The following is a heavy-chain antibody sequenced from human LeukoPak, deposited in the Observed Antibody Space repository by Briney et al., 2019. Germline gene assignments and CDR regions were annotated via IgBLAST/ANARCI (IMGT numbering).Heavy chain of an antibody. Sequence: SQTLSLTCTVSGGSISSGDYYWSWIRQPPGKGLEWIAYMYYSGSTYYNPSRKSRVTMSGNTSKNQLSMKLSSVTAADTAVYYCARPYYYDSRIDHWGQGILVTVSS. CDR2: MYYSGST. D-gene: IGHD3-22*01. CDR1: GGSISSGDYY. J-gene: IGHJ5*02. CDR3: ARPYYYDSRIDH. V-gene: IGHV4-30-4*01.